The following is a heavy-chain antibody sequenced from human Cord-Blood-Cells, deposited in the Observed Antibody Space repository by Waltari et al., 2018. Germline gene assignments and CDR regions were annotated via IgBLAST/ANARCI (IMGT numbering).Heavy chain of an antibody. V-gene: IGHV1-69*04. J-gene: IGHJ4*02. D-gene: IGHD3-22*01. Sequence: HVQLVQSGAEVKKPGSSVKVSCKASGGTFSSYAISWVRQAPGQGLEWMGRIIPILGLANYAQNFQGRFTFTADKSTSTANMELCSLLSEDTTVLYWWGDSSGYFAYFYYWGQGTLVTVSS. CDR3: WGDSSGYFAYFYY. CDR2: IIPILGLA. CDR1: GGTFSSYA.